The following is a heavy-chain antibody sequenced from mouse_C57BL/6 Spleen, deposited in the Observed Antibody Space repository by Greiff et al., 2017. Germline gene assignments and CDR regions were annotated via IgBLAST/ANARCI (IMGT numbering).Heavy chain of an antibody. CDR1: GFNIKDYY. CDR3: TLITTYYFDY. J-gene: IGHJ2*01. Sequence: VHVKQSGAELVRPGASVKLSCTASGFNIKDYYMHWVKQRPEQGLEWIGRIDPEDGDTEYAPKFQGKATMTADTSSNTAYLQLSSLTSEDTAVYYCTLITTYYFDYWGQGTTLTVSS. CDR2: IDPEDGDT. V-gene: IGHV14-1*01. D-gene: IGHD1-1*01.